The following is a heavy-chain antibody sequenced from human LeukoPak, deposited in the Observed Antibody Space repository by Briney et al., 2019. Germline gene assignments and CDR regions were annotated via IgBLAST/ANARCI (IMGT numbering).Heavy chain of an antibody. V-gene: IGHV3-74*01. J-gene: IGHJ4*02. CDR2: VNNDGSGT. D-gene: IGHD5-12*01. CDR1: GLTFSRYW. CDR3: AREGDVVGTIGSFDY. Sequence: GGSLRLFCDASGLTFSRYWMHWVRQAPGRGLVWVSRVNNDGSGTNYADSVKGRFIISRDNAKNTLYLQMSSLRAEDAAVYYCAREGDVVGTIGSFDYWGQGTLVTVSS.